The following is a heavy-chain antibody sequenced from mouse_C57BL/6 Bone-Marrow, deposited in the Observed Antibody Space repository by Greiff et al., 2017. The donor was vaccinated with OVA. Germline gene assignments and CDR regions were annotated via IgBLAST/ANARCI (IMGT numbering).Heavy chain of an antibody. V-gene: IGHV1-50*01. J-gene: IGHJ3*01. CDR1: GYTFTGYW. CDR3: ASAVFAY. Sequence: QVQLQQPGAELVKPGASVKLSCKASGYTFTGYWMQWVKQRPGQGLEWIGEIDPSDSYTNYNQKFKGKATLTVDTSSSTAYMQRSSLTSEDSAVYYCASAVFAYWGQGTLVTVSA. CDR2: IDPSDSYT.